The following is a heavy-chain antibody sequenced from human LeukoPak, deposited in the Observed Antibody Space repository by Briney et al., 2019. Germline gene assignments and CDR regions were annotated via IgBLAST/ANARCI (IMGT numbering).Heavy chain of an antibody. Sequence: SQTLSLTCTVSGGSISSGGYYWSWIRQHPGKGLEWIGYIYYSGSTYYHPSLKSRFTISVDTSKNQFSLKLSSVTAADTAVYYCARDGRKYYYDSSGPNDAFDIWGQGTMVTVSS. V-gene: IGHV4-31*03. CDR2: IYYSGST. J-gene: IGHJ3*02. D-gene: IGHD3-22*01. CDR3: ARDGRKYYYDSSGPNDAFDI. CDR1: GGSISSGGYY.